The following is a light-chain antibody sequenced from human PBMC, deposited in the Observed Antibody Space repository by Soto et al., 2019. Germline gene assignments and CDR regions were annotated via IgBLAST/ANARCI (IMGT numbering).Light chain of an antibody. CDR3: QQYNYYWT. Sequence: EILLTQSPGTLSLSPGERATLSCRASQSVSSSYLAWYQQKPGQAPRLLIYGASTRATDIPGRFSGSGSGTEFSLTISSLQPDDFGTYYCQQYNYYWTFGQGTKVDI. CDR2: GAS. V-gene: IGKV3-20*01. CDR1: QSVSSSY. J-gene: IGKJ1*01.